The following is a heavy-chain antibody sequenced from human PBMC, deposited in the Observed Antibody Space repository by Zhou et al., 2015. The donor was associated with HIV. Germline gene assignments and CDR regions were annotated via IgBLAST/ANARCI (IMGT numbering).Heavy chain of an antibody. D-gene: IGHD3-22*01. CDR2: IIPIFGTA. V-gene: IGHV1-69*01. Sequence: QVQLVQSGAEVKKPGSSVKVSCKASGGTFSSYAISWVRQAPGQGLEWMGGIIPIFGTANYAQKFQGRVTITADESTSTAYMELSSLRSEDTAVYYCARAPYYDSSTYYYYYYGMDVWGQGTTVTVSS. J-gene: IGHJ6*02. CDR1: GGTFSSYA. CDR3: ARAPYYDSSTYYYYYYGMDV.